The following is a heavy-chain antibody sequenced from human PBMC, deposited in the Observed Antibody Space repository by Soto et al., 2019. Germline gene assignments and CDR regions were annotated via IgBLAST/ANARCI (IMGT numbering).Heavy chain of an antibody. CDR1: GYTFTSYD. CDR2: MNPNSGNT. V-gene: IGHV1-8*01. CDR3: ARRIGMSGTPLGY. Sequence: QVQLVQSGAEVKKPGASVKVSCKASGYTFTSYDINWVRQATGQGPEWMGWMNPNSGNTGYAQKFQGRVXXTXNXXISTSYMELSSVRSEDTAVYFCARRIGMSGTPLGYWGQGTQVTVSS. D-gene: IGHD6-19*01. J-gene: IGHJ4*02.